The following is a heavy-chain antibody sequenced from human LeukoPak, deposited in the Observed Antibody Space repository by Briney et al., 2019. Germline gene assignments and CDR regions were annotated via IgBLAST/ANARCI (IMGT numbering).Heavy chain of an antibody. D-gene: IGHD1-26*01. V-gene: IGHV3-30*04. CDR3: ARDYQYSCHLDY. CDR1: GFTFSSYA. J-gene: IGHJ4*02. Sequence: GGSLRLSCAASGFTFSSYAMHWVRQAPGKGLEWVAVISYDASYEYHADSVKGRFTISRDNSQSTMYLQMNSLRTEDTAVYYCARDYQYSCHLDYWGQGTVVTVPS. CDR2: ISYDASYE.